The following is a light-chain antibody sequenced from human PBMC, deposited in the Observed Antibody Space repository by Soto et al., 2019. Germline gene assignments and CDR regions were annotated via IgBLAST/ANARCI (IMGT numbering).Light chain of an antibody. Sequence: QAVVTQEPSFSVSPGGTDTLTCALSSGSVSTNNYPSWCQQTPGQPPRTLIFRTNTRSSGVPDRFSGSILGSKAALTITGAQADDESDYYCVLYMGRGIWVFGGGTKVTVL. V-gene: IGLV8-61*01. CDR3: VLYMGRGIWV. CDR2: RTN. J-gene: IGLJ3*02. CDR1: SGSVSTNNY.